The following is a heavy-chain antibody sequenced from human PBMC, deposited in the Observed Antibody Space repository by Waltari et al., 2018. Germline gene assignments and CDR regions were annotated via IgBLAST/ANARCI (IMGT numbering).Heavy chain of an antibody. Sequence: EVQLVESGGDLVQPGGSLRLSCAASGFTFSTYWMTWVRQDPGKGLEWLANIKEDGSEKNYVDAVKGRVTISRDNAKNSLYWQMNSLRAEDTAVYYCARDPHYSNFDYWGQGTLVTVSS. J-gene: IGHJ4*02. CDR2: IKEDGSEK. V-gene: IGHV3-7*01. CDR3: ARDPHYSNFDY. D-gene: IGHD4-4*01. CDR1: GFTFSTYW.